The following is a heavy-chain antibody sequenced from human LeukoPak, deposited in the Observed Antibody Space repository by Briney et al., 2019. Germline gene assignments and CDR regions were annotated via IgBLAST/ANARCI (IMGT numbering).Heavy chain of an antibody. D-gene: IGHD6-13*01. Sequence: VASVKVSCKASGYTFTGYYMHWVRQVPGQALEWMGWINPNSGGTNYAQTFQGRVTMTRDTSITTAYMELSRLRSDDTAVYYCARGFSSWYLSPYYLEYCGQGTPVTVSS. CDR2: INPNSGGT. J-gene: IGHJ4*02. CDR3: ARGFSSWYLSPYYLEY. CDR1: GYTFTGYY. V-gene: IGHV1-2*02.